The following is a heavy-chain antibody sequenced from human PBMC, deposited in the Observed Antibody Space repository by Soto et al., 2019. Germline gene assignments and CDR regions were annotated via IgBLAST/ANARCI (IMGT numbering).Heavy chain of an antibody. D-gene: IGHD3-3*01. Sequence: SVKVSCKASGGTFSSYAISWVRQAPGQGLEWMGGIIPIFGTANYAQKFQGRVTITADESTSTAYMELSSLRSEDTAVYYCARDRDFWSGPPSAYYYYGMDVWGQGATVTVSS. CDR3: ARDRDFWSGPPSAYYYYGMDV. J-gene: IGHJ6*02. V-gene: IGHV1-69*13. CDR2: IIPIFGTA. CDR1: GGTFSSYA.